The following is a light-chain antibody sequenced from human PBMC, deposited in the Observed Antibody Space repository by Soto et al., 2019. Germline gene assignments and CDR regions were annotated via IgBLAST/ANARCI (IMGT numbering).Light chain of an antibody. CDR1: QGISSW. Sequence: DIQMTQSPSSVSASVGDRVTITCRASQGISSWLAWYQQKPGRAPKLLIYTASTLHSGVPSRFSGSGSGTEFTLTISSLQPEDFATYYCQQFNNYPRTFGQGTKLEIK. J-gene: IGKJ2*01. V-gene: IGKV1-12*01. CDR3: QQFNNYPRT. CDR2: TAS.